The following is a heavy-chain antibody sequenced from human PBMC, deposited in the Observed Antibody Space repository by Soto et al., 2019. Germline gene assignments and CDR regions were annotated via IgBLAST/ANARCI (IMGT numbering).Heavy chain of an antibody. CDR3: ARREGSYDSYFDY. D-gene: IGHD3-22*01. CDR2: IYYSGST. V-gene: IGHV4-59*08. Sequence: SETLSLTCTVSGGSISSFYWTWIRQPPGKGLEWIGYIYYSGSTNYNPSLKSRVTISIDTSKNQFSLKLSSVTAADTAVYYCARREGSYDSYFDYWGQGTLVTVSS. CDR1: GGSISSFY. J-gene: IGHJ4*02.